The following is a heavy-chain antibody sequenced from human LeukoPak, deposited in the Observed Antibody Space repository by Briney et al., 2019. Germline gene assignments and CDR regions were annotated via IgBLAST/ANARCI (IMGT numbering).Heavy chain of an antibody. V-gene: IGHV1-2*02. D-gene: IGHD1-26*01. CDR1: GYTFTGYY. Sequence: GASVKVSCKASGYTFTGYYMHWVRQAPGQGLEWMGWINPNSGGTNYAQKFQGRVTMTRDTSISTAYMELSRLRSDDTAVYYCAREWELDYYYGMDVWGQGTTVTVSS. CDR3: AREWELDYYYGMDV. J-gene: IGHJ6*02. CDR2: INPNSGGT.